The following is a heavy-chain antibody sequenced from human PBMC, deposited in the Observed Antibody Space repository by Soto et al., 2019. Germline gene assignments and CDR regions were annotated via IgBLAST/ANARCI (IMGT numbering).Heavy chain of an antibody. CDR2: IYYSGST. CDR3: ARGYGRNFDY. J-gene: IGHJ4*02. Sequence: ASETLSLTCTVSGGSISSSSYYWGWIRQPPGKGLEWIGSIYYSGSTYYNPSLKSRVTISVDTSKNQFSLKLSSVTAADTAVYYCARGYGRNFDYWGQGNLVTVSS. D-gene: IGHD5-18*01. CDR1: GGSISSSSYY. V-gene: IGHV4-39*01.